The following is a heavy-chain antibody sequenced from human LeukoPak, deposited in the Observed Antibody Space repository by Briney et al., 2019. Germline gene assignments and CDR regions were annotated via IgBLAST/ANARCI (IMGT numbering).Heavy chain of an antibody. D-gene: IGHD3-3*01. CDR1: GFTFSSSW. CDR3: NYDFWSGNDY. Sequence: QPGGSLRLSCAASGFTFSSSWMHWVRQAPGKGLVWVSRINGDGSSTNYADSVKGRFTISRDNSKDTLYLQMNSLRAEDTAVYYCNYDFWSGNDYWGQGTLVTVSS. CDR2: INGDGSST. J-gene: IGHJ4*02. V-gene: IGHV3-74*01.